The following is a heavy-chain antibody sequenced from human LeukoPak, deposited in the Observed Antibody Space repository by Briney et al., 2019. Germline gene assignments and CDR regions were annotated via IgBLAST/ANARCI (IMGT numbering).Heavy chain of an antibody. J-gene: IGHJ4*02. CDR2: ISSISSYI. CDR1: GFTFNSYS. V-gene: IGHV3-21*01. Sequence: GGSLRLSCEASGFTFNSYSMNWIRQAPGKGLEWVSSISSISSYIFYADSVKGRFTISRDNAKNSLYLQMNSLRAEDTAVYYCARDLIPYGSGSYYFDYWGQGTLVTVSS. CDR3: ARDLIPYGSGSYYFDY. D-gene: IGHD3-10*01.